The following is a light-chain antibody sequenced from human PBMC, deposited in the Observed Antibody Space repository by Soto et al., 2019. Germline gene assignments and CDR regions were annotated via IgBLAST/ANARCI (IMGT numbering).Light chain of an antibody. CDR1: QSVSSN. V-gene: IGKV3-15*01. CDR2: GAS. J-gene: IGKJ1*01. CDR3: QQYNNWPTWT. Sequence: EIVMTQSPATLSVSPGERASLSCRASQSVSSNLAWYQQKPGQAPRLLFYGASTRATGIPARFSGSGSGTEFTLTISSLQSEDFAIYYCQQYNNWPTWTFGQGTKVDIX.